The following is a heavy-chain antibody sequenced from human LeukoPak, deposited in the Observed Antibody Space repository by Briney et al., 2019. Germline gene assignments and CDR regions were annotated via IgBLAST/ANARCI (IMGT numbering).Heavy chain of an antibody. CDR1: GFTFSSYG. Sequence: GGSLRLSCAASGFTFSSYGMHYVRQAPDKGLQWVTFIRCDESNKYYADSVKGRFTISRDNSKNTLYLQMNSLRAEDTAVYYCARDFPYSSSSTLDYWGQGTLVTVSS. D-gene: IGHD6-13*01. J-gene: IGHJ4*02. V-gene: IGHV3-30*02. CDR3: ARDFPYSSSSTLDY. CDR2: IRCDESNK.